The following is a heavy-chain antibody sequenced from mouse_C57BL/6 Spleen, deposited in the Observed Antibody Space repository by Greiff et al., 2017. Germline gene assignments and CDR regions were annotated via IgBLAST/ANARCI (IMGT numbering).Heavy chain of an antibody. Sequence: QVQLQQSGAELAKPGASVKLSCKASGYTFTSYWMHWVKQRPGQGLEWIGYINPSSGYTKYNQKFKDKATLTADKSSSTAYMQLSSLTYEDSAVYYCARITTVVAREYYYAMDCWGQGTSVTVSS. CDR2: INPSSGYT. D-gene: IGHD1-1*01. J-gene: IGHJ4*01. V-gene: IGHV1-7*01. CDR1: GYTFTSYW. CDR3: ARITTVVAREYYYAMDC.